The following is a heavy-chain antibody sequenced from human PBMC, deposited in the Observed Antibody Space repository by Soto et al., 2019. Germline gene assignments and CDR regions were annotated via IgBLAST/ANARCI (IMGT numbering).Heavy chain of an antibody. J-gene: IGHJ4*02. CDR1: GFTFISYG. Sequence: GGSLRLSCAASGFTFISYGMHWVRQAPGKGLEWVAVISYDGSNKYYEDSVMGRFTISRDSSKNTLYLQMNSLRTEDTAVYYCAKEMAAAKYRALGYWGQGTLVTVSS. V-gene: IGHV3-30*18. CDR2: ISYDGSNK. CDR3: AKEMAAAKYRALGY. D-gene: IGHD6-13*01.